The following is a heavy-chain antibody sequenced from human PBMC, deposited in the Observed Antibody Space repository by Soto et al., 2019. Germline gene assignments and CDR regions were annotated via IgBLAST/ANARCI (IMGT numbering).Heavy chain of an antibody. J-gene: IGHJ3*02. CDR3: AKDWTSI. V-gene: IGHV3-11*01. CDR1: GFTVSSNY. CDR2: ISSGGSFI. D-gene: IGHD3-3*01. Sequence: LSLTCAASGFTVSSNYMSWIRQAPGKGLEYISYISSGGSFIYYADSVKGRFTISRDNSKNTLFLQLNSLRAEDTAVYYCAKDWTSIWGQGTMVTVSS.